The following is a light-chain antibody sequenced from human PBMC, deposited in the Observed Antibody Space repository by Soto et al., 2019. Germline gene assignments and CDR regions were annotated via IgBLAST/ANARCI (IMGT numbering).Light chain of an antibody. CDR3: CSYTSTDTYV. CDR2: EVS. Sequence: SVLTQPASVTGSPGQSITISCTGTSSDVGLYDYVSWYQQYPVKVPKLIIYEVSNRPSGISDRFSGSKSGNTASLTISRLQSEDEADYSCCSYTSTDTYVFAGGTKVTV. J-gene: IGLJ1*01. V-gene: IGLV2-14*01. CDR1: SSDVGLYDY.